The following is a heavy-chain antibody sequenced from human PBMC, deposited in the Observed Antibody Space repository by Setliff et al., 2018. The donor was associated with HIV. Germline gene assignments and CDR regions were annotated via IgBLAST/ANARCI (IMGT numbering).Heavy chain of an antibody. CDR2: ISGSGSTT. V-gene: IGHV3-23*01. CDR1: GFTFTSYA. CDR3: AKELAASGLGYFDS. J-gene: IGHJ4*02. D-gene: IGHD3-22*01. Sequence: GGSLRLSCAASGFTFTSYAMNWVRQAPGKGLEWVSSISGSGSTTYYADSVKGRFTISRDNSKNTVYLQMNSLRAEDTAEYYCAKELAASGLGYFDSWGRGILVTVSS.